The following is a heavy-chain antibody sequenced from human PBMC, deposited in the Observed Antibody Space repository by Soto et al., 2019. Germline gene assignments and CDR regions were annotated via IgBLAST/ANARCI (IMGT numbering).Heavy chain of an antibody. V-gene: IGHV1-8*01. CDR2: MNAKSGDT. J-gene: IGHJ6*02. Sequence: QAHLEQSGAELKRPGASVKVSCKASGYTVSDFDINWLRQASGQGPEWMGWMNAKSGDTFFPQRFQGKFNVTWDTSLSTAYMEVGSLTSDDTALYYCARGNPFNYAGFDVCGQGTTVAVSS. CDR3: ARGNPFNYAGFDV. CDR1: GYTVSDFD. D-gene: IGHD3-16*01.